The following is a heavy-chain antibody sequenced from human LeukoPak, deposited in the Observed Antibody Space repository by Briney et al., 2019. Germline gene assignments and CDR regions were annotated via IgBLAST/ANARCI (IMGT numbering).Heavy chain of an antibody. D-gene: IGHD3-9*01. J-gene: IGHJ4*02. V-gene: IGHV3-23*01. Sequence: GGSLRLSCAASGFTFSSYAMSWVHQAPGKGLEWVSAISGSGGSTYYADSVKGRFTISRDNSKNTLYLQMNSLRAEDTAVYYCAKSVSDDILTYFDYWGQGTLVTVSS. CDR2: ISGSGGST. CDR3: AKSVSDDILTYFDY. CDR1: GFTFSSYA.